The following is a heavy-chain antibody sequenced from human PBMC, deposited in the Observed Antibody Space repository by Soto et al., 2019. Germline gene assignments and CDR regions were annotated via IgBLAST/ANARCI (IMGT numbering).Heavy chain of an antibody. Sequence: QVQLVQSGAEVKKPGSSVKVSCKTSGGTFNNYAISWVRQAPGQGLEWMGGLIPNFDTPNYAQKFQDSLTIIADESTSTVSMELRSLRSDDTAVYYCAVAMVREILIFESSGMHVWGQGTTVTVSS. CDR2: LIPNFDTP. CDR3: AVAMVREILIFESSGMHV. CDR1: GGTFNNYA. J-gene: IGHJ6*02. D-gene: IGHD3-10*01. V-gene: IGHV1-69*01.